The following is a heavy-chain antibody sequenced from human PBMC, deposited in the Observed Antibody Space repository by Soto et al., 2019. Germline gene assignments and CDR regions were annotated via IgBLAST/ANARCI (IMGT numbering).Heavy chain of an antibody. V-gene: IGHV3-15*01. CDR1: GFTFSNAW. J-gene: IGHJ5*02. CDR3: TTDWVTGTYNWFDP. D-gene: IGHD1-7*01. CDR2: IKSKTDGGTT. Sequence: PGGSLRLSCAASGFTFSNAWMSWVRQAPGKGLEWVGRIKSKTDGGTTDYAAPVKGRFTISRDDSKNTLYLQMNSLKTEDTAVYYCTTDWVTGTYNWFDPWGQGTLVTVSS.